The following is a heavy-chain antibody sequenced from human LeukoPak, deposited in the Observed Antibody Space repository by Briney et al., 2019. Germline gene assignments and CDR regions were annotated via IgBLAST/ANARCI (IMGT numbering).Heavy chain of an antibody. D-gene: IGHD3-22*01. CDR2: LNDYWTDV. J-gene: IGHJ4*02. Sequence: PGGSLRLSCVVSGCTFSSHWMHWGRQAPGKGLVWVSRLNDYWTDVDYADSVRGRFTISTDNAKNMLHLPMNGMRVEDTAVYYCVSGSSEWAGTDYWVEGTMVTVCS. CDR1: GCTFSSHW. CDR3: VSGSSEWAGTDY. V-gene: IGHV3-74*01.